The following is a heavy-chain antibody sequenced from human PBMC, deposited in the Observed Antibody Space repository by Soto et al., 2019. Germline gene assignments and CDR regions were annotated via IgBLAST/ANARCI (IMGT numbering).Heavy chain of an antibody. CDR2: IYHSGST. V-gene: IGHV4-4*02. J-gene: IGHJ5*02. CDR1: SGSISSSNW. D-gene: IGHD6-13*01. Sequence: SETLSLTCAVSSGSISSSNWWSWVRQPPGKGLEWIGEIYHSGSTNYNPSLKSRVTISVDKSKNQFSLKLSSVTAADTAVYYCADRIAAAEGWFDPWGQGTLVTVSS. CDR3: ADRIAAAEGWFDP.